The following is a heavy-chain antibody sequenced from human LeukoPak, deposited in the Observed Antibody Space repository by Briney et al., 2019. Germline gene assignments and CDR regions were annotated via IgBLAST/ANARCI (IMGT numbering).Heavy chain of an antibody. CDR1: GGSISSGSYY. V-gene: IGHV4-61*10. CDR3: ARVAVPGYSSSWFDY. CDR2: IYSSGGT. J-gene: IGHJ4*02. Sequence: PSETLSLTCTVSGGSISSGSYYWSWIRQPAGKGLEWIGRIYSSGGTNYNPSLKSRVTISVDTSKNQFSLKLSSVTAADTAVYYCARVAVPGYSSSWFDYWGQGTLVTVSS. D-gene: IGHD6-13*01.